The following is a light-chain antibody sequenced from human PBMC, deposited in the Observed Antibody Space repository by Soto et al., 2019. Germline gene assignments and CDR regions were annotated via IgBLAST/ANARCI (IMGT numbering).Light chain of an antibody. CDR2: AAS. CDR3: QQTDTKPWT. CDR1: QTMNNF. V-gene: IGKV1-39*01. Sequence: DIQMTQSPSSLSASVGDRVTITCRASQTMNNFLNWYQQKPGKAPKLLIYAASSLQSGVPSGFSGSGFGTDFTLTITSLQPEDFASYYCQQTDTKPWTFGQGTRVEIK. J-gene: IGKJ1*01.